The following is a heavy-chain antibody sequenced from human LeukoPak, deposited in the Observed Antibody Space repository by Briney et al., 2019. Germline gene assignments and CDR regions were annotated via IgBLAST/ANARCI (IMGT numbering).Heavy chain of an antibody. CDR1: GGSISSRCYY. J-gene: IGHJ4*02. CDR2: IYYSGST. CDR3: ARDSPFDY. Sequence: SETLSLTCTVAGGSISSRCYYWAWIRQPPGKGLEWIGSIYYSGSTYYNPSLKSRVTISVDTSKNQFSLKLSSVTAADTAVYYCARDSPFDYWGQGTLVTVSS. V-gene: IGHV4-39*07.